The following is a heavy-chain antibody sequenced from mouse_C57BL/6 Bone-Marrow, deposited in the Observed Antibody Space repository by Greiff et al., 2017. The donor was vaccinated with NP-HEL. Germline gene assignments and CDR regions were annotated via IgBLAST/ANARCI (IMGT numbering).Heavy chain of an antibody. V-gene: IGHV1-9*01. CDR2: ILPGSGST. CDR3: ANSYYSNYHYYFDY. D-gene: IGHD2-5*01. CDR1: GYTFTGYW. Sequence: LVESGAELMKPGASVKLSCKATGYTFTGYWIEWVKQRPGHGLEWIGEILPGSGSTNYNEKFKGKATFTADTSSNTAYMQLSSLTTEDSAIYYCANSYYSNYHYYFDYWGQGTTLTVSA. J-gene: IGHJ2*01.